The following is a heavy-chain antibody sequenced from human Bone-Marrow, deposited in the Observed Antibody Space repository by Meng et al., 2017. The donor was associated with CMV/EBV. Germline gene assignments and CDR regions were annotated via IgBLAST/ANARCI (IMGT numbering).Heavy chain of an antibody. D-gene: IGHD6-6*01. CDR1: GGSISSYY. CDR2: IYYSGGT. CDR3: ARIKYSSSLSVYYYYGMDV. V-gene: IGHV4-59*01. J-gene: IGHJ6*02. Sequence: SETLSLTCTVSGGSISSYYWSWIRQPPGKGLEWIGYIYYSGGTNYNPSLKSRVTISVDTSKNQFSLKLSSVTAADTAVYYCARIKYSSSLSVYYYYGMDVWGQGTTVTVSS.